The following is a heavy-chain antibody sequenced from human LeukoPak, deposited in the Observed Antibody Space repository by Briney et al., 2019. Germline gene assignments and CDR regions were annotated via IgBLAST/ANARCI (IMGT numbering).Heavy chain of an antibody. CDR2: IYYSGRT. Sequence: SETLSLTCTVSGVSINNYYWIWIRQPPGKGLESIGFIYYSGRTIYNPSFESRVTISVDTSKNRFSLKLNSVTAADTAVYYCARMEEGLGYCRGSGCYWLDPWGQGTLVTVSS. V-gene: IGHV4-59*01. D-gene: IGHD2-2*01. CDR1: GVSINNYY. J-gene: IGHJ5*02. CDR3: ARMEEGLGYCRGSGCYWLDP.